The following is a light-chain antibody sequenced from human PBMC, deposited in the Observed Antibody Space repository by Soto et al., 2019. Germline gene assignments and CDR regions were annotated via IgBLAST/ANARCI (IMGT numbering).Light chain of an antibody. V-gene: IGLV2-11*01. J-gene: IGLJ1*01. CDR3: FAYAGSYTFV. CDR2: DDT. CDR1: SSDVGGYCY. Sequence: QSALTQPRSVSGSPGQSVTISCTGTSSDVGGYCYVSWYQQHPGKAPKLMIYDDTTRPSGIPDRFSGSKSGNTASLTISGPQAEDEADYYSFAYAGSYTFVFGTGTKVTVL.